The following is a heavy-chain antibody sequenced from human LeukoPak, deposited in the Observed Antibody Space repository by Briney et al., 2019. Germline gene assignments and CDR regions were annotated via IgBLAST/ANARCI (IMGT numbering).Heavy chain of an antibody. CDR1: GFTFSSYA. CDR2: ISGSGGST. V-gene: IGHV3-23*01. CDR3: AKDTLYCSGGSCYPPDYFDY. Sequence: GGSLRLSCAASGFTFSSYAMSWVRQAPGKGLEWVSAISGSGGSTYYADSVKGRSTISRDNSKNTLYLQMNSLRAEDTAVYYCAKDTLYCSGGSCYPPDYFDYWGQGTLVTVSS. J-gene: IGHJ4*02. D-gene: IGHD2-15*01.